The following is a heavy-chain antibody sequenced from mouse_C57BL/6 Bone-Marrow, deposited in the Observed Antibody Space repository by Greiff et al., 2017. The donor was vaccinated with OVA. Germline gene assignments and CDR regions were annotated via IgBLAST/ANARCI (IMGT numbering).Heavy chain of an antibody. CDR2: IDPENGDT. CDR3: TTGYYYGSSDY. CDR1: GFNIKDDY. V-gene: IGHV14-4*01. J-gene: IGHJ2*01. Sequence: VQLKQSGAELVRPGASVKLSCTASGFNIKDDYMHWVKQRPEQGLEWIGWIDPENGDTEYASKFQGKATITADTSSNTAYLQLSSLTSEDTAVYYCTTGYYYGSSDYWGQGTTLTVSS. D-gene: IGHD1-1*01.